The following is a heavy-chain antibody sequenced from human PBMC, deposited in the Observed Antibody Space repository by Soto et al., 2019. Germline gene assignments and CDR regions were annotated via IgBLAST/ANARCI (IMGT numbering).Heavy chain of an antibody. J-gene: IGHJ6*03. CDR3: ARSEYCSGGSCYFHYYYMDV. D-gene: IGHD2-15*01. CDR1: GFTFSSYS. V-gene: IGHV3-21*01. Sequence: GGSLRLSCAASGFTFSSYSMNWVRQAPGKGLEWVSSISSSSSYIYYADSVKGRFTISRDNAKNSLYLQMNSLRAEDTAVYYCARSEYCSGGSCYFHYYYMDVWGKGTTVTVSS. CDR2: ISSSSSYI.